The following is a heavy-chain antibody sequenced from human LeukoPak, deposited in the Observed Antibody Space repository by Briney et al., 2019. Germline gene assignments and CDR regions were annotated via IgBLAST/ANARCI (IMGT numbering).Heavy chain of an antibody. CDR1: GFTFSSYW. CDR2: ISSSGSTI. J-gene: IGHJ3*02. D-gene: IGHD4-23*01. Sequence: PGGSLRLSRAACGFTFSSYWMSWLRQAPGKGLEWVSYISSSGSTIYYADSVKGRFTIPSDNAKNSLHLQMNSLRAEDTAVYYCARWVETHDAFDIWGQGTMVTVSS. CDR3: ARWVETHDAFDI. V-gene: IGHV3-11*01.